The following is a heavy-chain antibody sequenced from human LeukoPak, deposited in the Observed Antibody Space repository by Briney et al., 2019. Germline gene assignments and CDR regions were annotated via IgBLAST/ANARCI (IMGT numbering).Heavy chain of an antibody. Sequence: SETLSLTCTVSGGSISNSDYYWGWIRQPPGKGLEWIGSIYYSGTTYYNPSLKSRVTISVDTSKNQFSLKLSSVTAADTAVYYCAGRMRVGATRWDYWGQGTLVTVSS. CDR1: GGSISNSDYY. J-gene: IGHJ4*02. D-gene: IGHD1-26*01. CDR2: IYYSGTT. V-gene: IGHV4-39*07. CDR3: AGRMRVGATRWDY.